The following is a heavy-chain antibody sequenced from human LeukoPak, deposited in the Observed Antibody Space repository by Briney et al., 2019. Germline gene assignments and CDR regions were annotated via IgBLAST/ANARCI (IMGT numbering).Heavy chain of an antibody. Sequence: GGSLRLSCAASRFSFSSYAMHWVRQAPGKGLEWVAVIWYDGSNKYYADSVKGRFTISRDNSKNTLYLQMNSLRAEDTAVFYCARAYSGIAAAGIDYWGQGTLVTVSS. CDR3: ARAYSGIAAAGIDY. CDR2: IWYDGSNK. D-gene: IGHD6-13*01. V-gene: IGHV3-33*01. CDR1: RFSFSSYA. J-gene: IGHJ4*02.